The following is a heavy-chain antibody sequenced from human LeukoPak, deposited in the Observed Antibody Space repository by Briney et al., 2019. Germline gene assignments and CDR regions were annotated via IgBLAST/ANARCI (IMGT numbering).Heavy chain of an antibody. J-gene: IGHJ6*04. CDR1: GYTFTSYG. V-gene: IGHV1-18*04. Sequence: ASVKVSCKASGYTFTSYGISWVRQAPGQGLEWMGWISAYNGNTNYAQKLQGRVTMTTDTSTSTAYMELRSMRSDATAVYYCARTSSSWEYYYYGMDVWGKGTTVTVSS. CDR2: ISAYNGNT. D-gene: IGHD6-13*01. CDR3: ARTSSSWEYYYYGMDV.